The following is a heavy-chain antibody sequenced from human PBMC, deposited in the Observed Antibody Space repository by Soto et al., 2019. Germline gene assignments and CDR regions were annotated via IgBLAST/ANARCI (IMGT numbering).Heavy chain of an antibody. V-gene: IGHV3-30*18. D-gene: IGHD2-8*01. Sequence: GGSLRLACGASGVTFSSYGMHWVRKAPGKGLEWVAVISYDGSNKYYADSVKGRYTISRDNSKNTLYLQMNSLRAEDTAVYYCAKALRDDCTNGGCYERGYYGMDVWGQGTTVTVSS. CDR2: ISYDGSNK. J-gene: IGHJ6*02. CDR3: AKALRDDCTNGGCYERGYYGMDV. CDR1: GVTFSSYG.